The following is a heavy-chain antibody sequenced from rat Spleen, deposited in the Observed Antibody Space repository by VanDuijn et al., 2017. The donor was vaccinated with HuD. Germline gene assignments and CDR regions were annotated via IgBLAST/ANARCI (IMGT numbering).Heavy chain of an antibody. CDR2: IIYDGSST. V-gene: IGHV5-17*01. J-gene: IGHJ2*01. CDR3: ARQTTGWAGSYFDY. D-gene: IGHD4-6*01. CDR1: GFTFSDYA. Sequence: EVQLVESGGGLVQPGRSLKLSCAASGFTFSDYAMAWVRQAPKKGLEWVATIIYDGSSTYYRDSVKGRFTISRDNAKSTLYLQMDSLRSEDTATYYCARQTTGWAGSYFDYWGQGVMVTVSS.